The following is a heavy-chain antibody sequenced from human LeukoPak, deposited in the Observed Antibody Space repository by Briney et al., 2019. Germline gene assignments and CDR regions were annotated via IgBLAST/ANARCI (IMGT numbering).Heavy chain of an antibody. CDR1: GGSISSYY. CDR3: ARATELRLGELLYYFDY. J-gene: IGHJ4*02. CDR2: IYYSGST. Sequence: SETPSLTCIVSGGSISSYYWSWIRQPPGKGLEWIGYIYYSGSTNYNPSLKSRVTISVDTSKHQFSLKLSSVTAAHTAVYYCARATELRLGELLYYFDYWGQGTLVTVSS. V-gene: IGHV4-59*01. D-gene: IGHD3-16*01.